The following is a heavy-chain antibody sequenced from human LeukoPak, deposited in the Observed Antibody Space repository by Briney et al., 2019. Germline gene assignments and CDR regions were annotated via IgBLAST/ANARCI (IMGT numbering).Heavy chain of an antibody. J-gene: IGHJ6*02. V-gene: IGHV4-59*08. CDR3: ARLRSQLRYFDWPYYYGMDV. CDR1: GGSISSYY. D-gene: IGHD3-9*01. Sequence: KPSETLSLTCTVSGGSISSYYWSWIRQPPGKGLEWIGYIYYSGSTNYNPPLKSRVTISVDTSKNQFSLKLSSVTAADTAVYYCARLRSQLRYFDWPYYYGMDVWGQGTTVTVSS. CDR2: IYYSGST.